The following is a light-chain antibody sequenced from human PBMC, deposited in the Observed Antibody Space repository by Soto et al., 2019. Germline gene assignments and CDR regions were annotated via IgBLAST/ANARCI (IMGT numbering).Light chain of an antibody. CDR3: QSYESSLSGWI. Sequence: QSVLTQPPSVSGAPGQRVTISCTGSSSNIGAGYDVHWYQQVPGTAPKLLIYGNTNRPSGVPDRFSGSKSGTSASLAITGLQAEDEADYYCQSYESSLSGWIFGGGTKLDRP. CDR1: SSNIGAGYD. CDR2: GNT. J-gene: IGLJ2*01. V-gene: IGLV1-40*01.